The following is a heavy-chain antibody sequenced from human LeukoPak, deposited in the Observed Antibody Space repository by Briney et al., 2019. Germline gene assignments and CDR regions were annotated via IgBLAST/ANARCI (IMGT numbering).Heavy chain of an antibody. Sequence: PGGSLRLSCIASGFTFSTYEMNWVRQAPGKGLEWVSYISGSGYPIYYADSVKGRFTISRDNAKNSLYLQMNSLRAEDTAIYYCARVRGLEWLLKHLDSWGQGTLVTVSS. CDR2: ISGSGYPI. D-gene: IGHD3-3*01. J-gene: IGHJ4*02. CDR3: ARVRGLEWLLKHLDS. CDR1: GFTFSTYE. V-gene: IGHV3-48*03.